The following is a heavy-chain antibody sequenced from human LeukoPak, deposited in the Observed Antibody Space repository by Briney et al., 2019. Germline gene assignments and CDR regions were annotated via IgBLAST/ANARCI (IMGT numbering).Heavy chain of an antibody. CDR3: ASQRSGLFDY. Sequence: GGSLRLSYAASGFTFSSYWMTWVRQAPGKGLEWVANIKQDGSEKYHVDSVRGRFTISRDNAKNSLYLQMNSLRAEDTAVYYCASQRSGLFDYWGQGTLVTVSS. D-gene: IGHD2-8*02. CDR1: GFTFSSYW. V-gene: IGHV3-7*03. CDR2: IKQDGSEK. J-gene: IGHJ4*02.